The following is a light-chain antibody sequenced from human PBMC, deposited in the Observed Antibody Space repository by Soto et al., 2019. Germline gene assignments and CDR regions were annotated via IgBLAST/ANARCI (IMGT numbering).Light chain of an antibody. CDR1: QSVSSY. V-gene: IGKV1-39*01. CDR3: QQTFKTTHT. Sequence: DIQMTQSPTSLSASVGDSVTISCRASQSVSSYLNWYQQQPGEAPKLLISSASTLQTGVPSRFSGSGFGTDYTLTISSLQSADFATYYCQQTFKTTHTFGQGTKVDI. J-gene: IGKJ2*01. CDR2: SAS.